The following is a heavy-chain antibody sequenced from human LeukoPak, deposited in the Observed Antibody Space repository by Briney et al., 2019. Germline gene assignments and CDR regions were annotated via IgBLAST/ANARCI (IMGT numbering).Heavy chain of an antibody. Sequence: GGSLRLSCAASGFTFYDYAMHWVRHAPGKGLEWVSGFSWNSGSIGYADSVKGRFTISRDNAKNSLYLQMNSLRAEDTALYYCAKDVRVRAVAYDAFDIWGQGTMVTVSS. CDR3: AKDVRVRAVAYDAFDI. CDR1: GFTFYDYA. CDR2: FSWNSGSI. V-gene: IGHV3-9*01. J-gene: IGHJ3*02. D-gene: IGHD6-19*01.